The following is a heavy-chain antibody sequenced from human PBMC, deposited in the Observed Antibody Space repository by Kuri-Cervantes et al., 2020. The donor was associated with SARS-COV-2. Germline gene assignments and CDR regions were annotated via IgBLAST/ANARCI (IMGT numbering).Heavy chain of an antibody. J-gene: IGHJ5*02. Sequence: SETLSLTCTASGASLSSADFYWSWIRQPPGKGLEWIGYIYFSGTTYYNPSLQSRVTISVDTSKNQFSLKLTSVTVADTAVYYCVSTETGNTNWFDPWGQGTLVTVSS. CDR3: VSTETGNTNWFDP. V-gene: IGHV4-30-4*01. CDR2: IYFSGTT. D-gene: IGHD1-7*01. CDR1: GASLSSADFY.